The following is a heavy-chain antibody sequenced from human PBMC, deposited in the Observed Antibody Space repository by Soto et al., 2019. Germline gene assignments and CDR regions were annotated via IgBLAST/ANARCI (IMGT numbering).Heavy chain of an antibody. CDR1: GFTFISYA. CDR2: ISGSGGST. V-gene: IGHV3-23*01. CDR3: AKDPYITPLVVDI. D-gene: IGHD1-20*01. J-gene: IGHJ3*02. Sequence: GGSLRLSCAASGFTFISYAIIFVRHSPWKGLEWVSAISGSGGSTYYADSVKGRFTISRDNSKNTLYLQMNSLRAEDTAVYYCAKDPYITPLVVDIWGQGTMVTVSS.